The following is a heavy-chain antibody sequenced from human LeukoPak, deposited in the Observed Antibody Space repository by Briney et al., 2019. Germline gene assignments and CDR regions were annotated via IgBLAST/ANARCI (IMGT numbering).Heavy chain of an antibody. CDR3: ARDGRAWWWLTSGGYFDY. J-gene: IGHJ4*02. V-gene: IGHV1-2*02. CDR2: INPNSGGT. Sequence: ASVKVSCKASGYTFTGYYMHWVRQAPGQGLEWMGWINPNSGGTNYAQKFQGRVTMTRDTSISTAYMELSRLRSDDTAVYYCARDGRAWWWLTSGGYFDYWGQGTLVTVSS. D-gene: IGHD3-22*01. CDR1: GYTFTGYY.